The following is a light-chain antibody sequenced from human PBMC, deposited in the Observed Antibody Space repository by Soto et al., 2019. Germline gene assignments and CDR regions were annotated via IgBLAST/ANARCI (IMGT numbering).Light chain of an antibody. CDR1: QHINFF. V-gene: IGKV1-39*01. CDR3: QQLQRTPFT. Sequence: DIQMTQSPSSLSASVGDRVTISCRASQHINFFLNWYQQKPGQAPNILIFAASTLQTGVPSRFRGRASGTDFTLTIDNVQPEDFATYHCQQLQRTPFTFGPGTTVDV. CDR2: AAS. J-gene: IGKJ3*01.